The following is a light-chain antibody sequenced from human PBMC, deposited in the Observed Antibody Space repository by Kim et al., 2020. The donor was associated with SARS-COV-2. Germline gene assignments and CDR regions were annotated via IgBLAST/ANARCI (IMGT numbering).Light chain of an antibody. CDR3: VLYMGSDIWV. CDR2: NTN. Sequence: QAVVTQEPSFSVSPGGTVTLTCGLSSGSVSTSYYPRWYQQTPGQSPRTLTYNTNSRSSGVPDRFSGSILGNKAALTITGAQADDESDYYCVLYMGSDIWVFGGGTQLTVL. CDR1: SGSVSTSYY. J-gene: IGLJ3*02. V-gene: IGLV8-61*01.